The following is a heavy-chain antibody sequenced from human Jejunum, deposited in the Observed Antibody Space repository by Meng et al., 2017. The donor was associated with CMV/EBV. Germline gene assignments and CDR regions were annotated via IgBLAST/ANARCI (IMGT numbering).Heavy chain of an antibody. CDR3: ARHLNYYHSSGYYPYYFDY. V-gene: IGHV4-39*01. CDR2: IYYTGST. D-gene: IGHD3-22*01. Sequence: SSRFSYWGWLRQPPGKGLEWIASIYYTGSTYYSPSLTSRVTISVDTSKDQFSLKLSSVTAADTAVYYCARHLNYYHSSGYYPYYFDYWGQGTLVTVSS. CDR1: SSRFSY. J-gene: IGHJ4*02.